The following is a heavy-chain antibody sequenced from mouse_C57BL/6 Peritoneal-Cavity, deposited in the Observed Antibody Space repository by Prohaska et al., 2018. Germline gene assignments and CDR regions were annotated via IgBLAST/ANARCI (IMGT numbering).Heavy chain of an antibody. D-gene: IGHD1-1*01. J-gene: IGHJ1*03. CDR3: ARSGLVRSSYGDWYFDV. CDR2: TNPHNCGT. Sequence: HGNSLKWIGITNPHNCGTSYNQKFKCTATSTVDKSSSTAYMELRSLTSEDSAVYYCARSGLVRSSYGDWYFDVWGTGTTVTVAS. V-gene: IGHV1-26*01.